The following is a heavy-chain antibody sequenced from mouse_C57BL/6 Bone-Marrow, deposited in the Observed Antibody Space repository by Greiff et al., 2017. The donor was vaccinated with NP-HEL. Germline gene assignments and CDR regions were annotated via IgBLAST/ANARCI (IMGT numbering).Heavy chain of an antibody. Sequence: EVMLVESGGDLVKPGGSLKLSCAASGFTFSSYGMSWVRQTPDKRLEWVATISSGGSYTYYPDSVKGRFTITTDNAKNTLYLQMSSLKTEDTAMYYGASPYDYGVAWVACWGQGTLVPVTA. D-gene: IGHD2-4*01. J-gene: IGHJ3*01. V-gene: IGHV5-6*02. CDR1: GFTFSSYG. CDR2: ISSGGSYT. CDR3: ASPYDYGVAWVAC.